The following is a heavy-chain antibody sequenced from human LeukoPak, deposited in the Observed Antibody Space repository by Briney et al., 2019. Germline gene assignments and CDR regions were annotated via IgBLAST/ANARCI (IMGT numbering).Heavy chain of an antibody. V-gene: IGHV4-34*01. CDR3: ARLNRRYCSGGSCYSYYFDY. J-gene: IGHJ4*02. Sequence: PSETLSLTCAVYGGSFSGYYWSWIRQPPGKGLEWIGEINHSGSTNYNPSLKSRVTISVDTSKNQFSLKLSSVTAADTAVYYCARLNRRYCSGGSCYSYYFDYWGQGTLATVSS. CDR1: GGSFSGYY. CDR2: INHSGST. D-gene: IGHD2-15*01.